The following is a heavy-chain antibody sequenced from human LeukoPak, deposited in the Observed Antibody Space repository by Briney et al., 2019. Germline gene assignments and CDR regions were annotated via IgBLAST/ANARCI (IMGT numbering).Heavy chain of an antibody. Sequence: PSETLSLTCTVSGSSISNYYWSWIRQPAGKGLEWIGRKYARGSSNYNPPVQSRVTMSVDTSKNQFSLELRSVTAADTAVYYCARGRYCSADICTGGDSFDIWGQGTMVSVSP. J-gene: IGHJ3*02. CDR2: KYARGSS. V-gene: IGHV4-4*07. CDR3: ARGRYCSADICTGGDSFDI. D-gene: IGHD2-15*01. CDR1: GSSISNYY.